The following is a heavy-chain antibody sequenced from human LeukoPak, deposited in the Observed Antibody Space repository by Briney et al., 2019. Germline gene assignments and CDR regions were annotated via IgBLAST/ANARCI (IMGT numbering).Heavy chain of an antibody. J-gene: IGHJ5*02. CDR1: GGSISSSNW. Sequence: SETLSLTCAVSGGSISSSNWWSWVRQPPGKGLEWIGEIYHSGSTNYNPSLKSRVTISVDKSKNQFSLKLSSVTAADTAVYYCARSPRSGYQNWFDPWGQGTLVTVSS. V-gene: IGHV4-4*02. CDR2: IYHSGST. D-gene: IGHD3-22*01. CDR3: ARSPRSGYQNWFDP.